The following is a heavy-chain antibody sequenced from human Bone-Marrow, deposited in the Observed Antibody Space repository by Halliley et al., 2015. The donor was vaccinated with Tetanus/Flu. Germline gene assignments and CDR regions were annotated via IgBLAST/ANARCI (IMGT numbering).Heavy chain of an antibody. D-gene: IGHD2-15*01. CDR2: IYYNGDT. CDR3: AATAPGYWSGGFRFSGFDP. J-gene: IGHJ5*02. V-gene: IGHV4-61*01. Sequence: TLSLTCTVSSASFSSGSYYWSWIRQPPGKGLEWIGYIYYNGDTNYNPSLKSRDTISVEMSKNQFSRNLSSVTAADTAMYYCAATAPGYWSGGFRFSGFDPWGQGTPVTVSS. CDR1: SASFSSGSYY.